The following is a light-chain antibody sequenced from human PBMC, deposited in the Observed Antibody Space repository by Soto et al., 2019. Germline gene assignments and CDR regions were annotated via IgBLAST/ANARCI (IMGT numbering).Light chain of an antibody. V-gene: IGKV1-5*03. CDR3: QHYDSYPPWT. CDR1: QSINTW. Sequence: DIQMTQSPSTLSASVGDRVTITCRASQSINTWLAWYQQEPGKAPRLLIYKASSLESGVPSRFSGSGSGTVFALTISSLQPDDFATYYCQHYDSYPPWTFGQGTKVEIK. J-gene: IGKJ1*01. CDR2: KAS.